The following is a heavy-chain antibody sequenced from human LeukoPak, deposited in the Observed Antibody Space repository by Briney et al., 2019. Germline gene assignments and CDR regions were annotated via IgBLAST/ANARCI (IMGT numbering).Heavy chain of an antibody. V-gene: IGHV5-51*01. Sequence: GESLKISCKGSGYSFTSYWIGWVRQMPGKGLEWMGIIYPGDSDTRYSPSFQGQVTISADKSISTAYLQWSSLKASDTAMYYCARADYDYVWGSYRTFDYWGQGTLVTVPS. D-gene: IGHD3-16*02. CDR1: GYSFTSYW. J-gene: IGHJ4*02. CDR2: IYPGDSDT. CDR3: ARADYDYVWGSYRTFDY.